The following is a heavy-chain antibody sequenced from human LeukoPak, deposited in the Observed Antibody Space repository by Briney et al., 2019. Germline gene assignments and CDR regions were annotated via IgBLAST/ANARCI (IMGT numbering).Heavy chain of an antibody. J-gene: IGHJ4*02. Sequence: GGSLRLSSAASGFTFSSYSMNWVRQAPGKGLEWVSSISSSSSYIYYADSVKGRFTISRDNAKNSLYLQMNSLRAEDTAVYYCARFYGSGSYYDFDYWGQGTLVTVSS. V-gene: IGHV3-21*01. CDR1: GFTFSSYS. CDR2: ISSSSSYI. CDR3: ARFYGSGSYYDFDY. D-gene: IGHD3-10*01.